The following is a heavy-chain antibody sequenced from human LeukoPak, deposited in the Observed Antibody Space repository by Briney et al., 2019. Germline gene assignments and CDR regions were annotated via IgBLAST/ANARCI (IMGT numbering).Heavy chain of an antibody. CDR3: ARDQRSEFDY. J-gene: IGHJ4*02. V-gene: IGHV3-30-3*01. CDR1: GFTFSSYA. CDR2: ISYDGSNK. Sequence: GGSLRLSCAASGFTFSSYAMHWVRQAPGKGLEWVAVISYDGSNKYYADSVKGRFTISRDNSKNTLYLQMNSLRAEDTAVYYCARDQRSEFDYWGQGTLVTVSS. D-gene: IGHD4-17*01.